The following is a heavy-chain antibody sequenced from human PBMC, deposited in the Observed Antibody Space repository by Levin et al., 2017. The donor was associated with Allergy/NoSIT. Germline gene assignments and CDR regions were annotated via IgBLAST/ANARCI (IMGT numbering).Heavy chain of an antibody. V-gene: IGHV2-70*01. CDR2: IDWGDDK. J-gene: IGHJ4*02. D-gene: IGHD1-26*01. Sequence: QTLSLTCTFSGFSLSTSGMCVSWIRQPPGKALEWLALIDWGDDKYYSTSLKTRLTISKDTSKNQVVLTMTNMDPVDTATYYCARTYSGSYGCLRQGFDYWGQGTLVTVSS. CDR3: ARTYSGSYGCLRQGFDY. CDR1: GFSLSTSGMC.